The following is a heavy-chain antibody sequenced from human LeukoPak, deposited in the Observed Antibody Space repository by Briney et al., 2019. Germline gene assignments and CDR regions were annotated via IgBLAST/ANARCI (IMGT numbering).Heavy chain of an antibody. CDR1: GFTFNNYA. D-gene: IGHD2-15*01. CDR3: ARDPDAYCSGGNCYLYYFDY. Sequence: GGSLRLSCAASGFTFNNYAMNWVRQAPGKGLEWVAFISSSSGYIHYADSVKGRFTISRDSAKSSLYLQMNSLRAEDTAVYYCARDPDAYCSGGNCYLYYFDYWGQGTLVTVSS. V-gene: IGHV3-21*06. J-gene: IGHJ4*02. CDR2: ISSSSGYI.